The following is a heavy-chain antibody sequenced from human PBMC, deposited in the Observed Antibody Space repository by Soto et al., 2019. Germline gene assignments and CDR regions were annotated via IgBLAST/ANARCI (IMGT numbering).Heavy chain of an antibody. D-gene: IGHD5-18*01. CDR1: GGTFSSYA. V-gene: IGHV1-69*13. CDR2: IIPIFGTA. J-gene: IGHJ4*02. CDR3: ARAEIQLWLPSLY. Sequence: ASVKVSCKAAGGTFSSYAISWVRQAPGQGLEWVGGIIPIFGTANYAQKFQGRVTITADESTSTAYMELSSLRSEDTAVYYCARAEIQLWLPSLYWGQGTLVTSPQ.